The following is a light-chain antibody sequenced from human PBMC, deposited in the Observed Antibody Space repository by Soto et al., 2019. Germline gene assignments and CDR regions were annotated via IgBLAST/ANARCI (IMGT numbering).Light chain of an antibody. CDR1: SSDVGGYNS. Sequence: QSALTQPASVSGSPGQSITISCTGTSSDVGGYNSVSWFQQHPRKAPKLIIYEVSHRPSGVSIRFSGSKSGNTASLTISGLQAEDEADYYCNSYRHSTTLVFGTGTKVTVL. J-gene: IGLJ1*01. CDR2: EVS. CDR3: NSYRHSTTLV. V-gene: IGLV2-14*01.